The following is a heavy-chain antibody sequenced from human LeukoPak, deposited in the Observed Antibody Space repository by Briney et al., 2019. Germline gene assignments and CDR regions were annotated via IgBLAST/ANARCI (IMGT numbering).Heavy chain of an antibody. Sequence: GASVKVSCKASGYTFTGYYIHWVRQAPGQGLEWMGWINPNSGGTNYAQKFQGRVTMTRDTSISTAYMELSRLRSDDTAVYYCAREDYDYVWGSYRTPLDYWGQGTMVTVSS. CDR1: GYTFTGYY. J-gene: IGHJ4*02. V-gene: IGHV1-2*02. D-gene: IGHD3-16*02. CDR3: AREDYDYVWGSYRTPLDY. CDR2: INPNSGGT.